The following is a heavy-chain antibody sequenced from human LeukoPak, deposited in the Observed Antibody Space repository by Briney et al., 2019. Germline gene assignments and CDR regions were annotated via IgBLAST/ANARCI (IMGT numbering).Heavy chain of an antibody. CDR2: IIPIFGTA. Sequence: ASVTVSCKASGGTFSSYAISWVRQAPGQGLEWMGGIIPIFGTANYAQKFQGRVTITADESTSTAYMELSSLRSEDTAVYYCARLEAAAGRGDYFDYWGQGTLVTVSS. V-gene: IGHV1-69*13. J-gene: IGHJ4*02. D-gene: IGHD6-13*01. CDR1: GGTFSSYA. CDR3: ARLEAAAGRGDYFDY.